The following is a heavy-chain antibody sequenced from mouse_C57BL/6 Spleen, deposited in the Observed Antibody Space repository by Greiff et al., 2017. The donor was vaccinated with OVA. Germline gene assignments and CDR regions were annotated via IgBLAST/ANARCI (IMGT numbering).Heavy chain of an antibody. J-gene: IGHJ3*01. CDR3: ARRGTMATRGFAY. V-gene: IGHV1-55*01. CDR2: IYPGSGST. D-gene: IGHD2-2*01. CDR1: GYTFTSYW. Sequence: QVQLKQPGAELVKPGASVKMSCKASGYTFTSYWITWVKQRPGQGLEWIGDIYPGSGSTNYNEKFKSKATLTVDTSSSTAYMQLSSLTSEDSAVYYCARRGTMATRGFAYWGQGTLVTVSA.